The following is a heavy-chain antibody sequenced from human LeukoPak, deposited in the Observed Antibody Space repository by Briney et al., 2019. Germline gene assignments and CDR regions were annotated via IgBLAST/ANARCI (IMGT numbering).Heavy chain of an antibody. Sequence: ASVKVSCKASSYSFTSYGISGVRQAPGQGLEWRAWISAYNGTTNYAQKLQGRVTMTTDTSTSTAYMELRSLRSDDTAVYYCARFGLGKHIEVAGIPFDIWGQGTVVTVSS. D-gene: IGHD6-19*01. CDR1: SYSFTSYG. CDR3: ARFGLGKHIEVAGIPFDI. CDR2: ISAYNGTT. V-gene: IGHV1-18*01. J-gene: IGHJ3*02.